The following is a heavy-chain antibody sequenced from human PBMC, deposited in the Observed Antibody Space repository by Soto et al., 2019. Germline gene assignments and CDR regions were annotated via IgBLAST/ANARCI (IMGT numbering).Heavy chain of an antibody. CDR1: GDXVSGASYY. J-gene: IGHJ4*02. CDR3: ARDIRGYSRAFDF. V-gene: IGHV4-61*01. D-gene: IGHD5-18*01. Sequence: EXLSLTCTVSGDXVSGASYYWTWMRQSPGKGLEWSGYIYYSGSTTYNPSLKIRVTISIDTAKNQFSLILNSVTTADTDVYYCARDIRGYSRAFDFWGQGTLVTVSS. CDR2: IYYSGST.